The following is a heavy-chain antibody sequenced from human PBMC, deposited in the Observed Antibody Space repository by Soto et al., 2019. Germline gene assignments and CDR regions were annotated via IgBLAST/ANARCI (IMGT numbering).Heavy chain of an antibody. CDR1: GFTFSSYG. D-gene: IGHD1-26*01. CDR3: AKEMATKFAADAFDI. CDR2: ISYDGSNK. Sequence: PGGSLRLSCAASGFTFSSYGMHWVRQAPGKGLEWVAVISYDGSNKYYADSVKGRFTISRDNSKNTLYLQMNSLRAEDTAVYYCAKEMATKFAADAFDIWGQGTMVTVS. J-gene: IGHJ3*02. V-gene: IGHV3-30*18.